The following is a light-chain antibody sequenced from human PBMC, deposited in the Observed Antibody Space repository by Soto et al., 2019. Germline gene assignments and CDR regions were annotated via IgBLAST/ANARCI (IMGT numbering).Light chain of an antibody. CDR3: QQYNSYSLWT. J-gene: IGKJ1*01. Sequence: DIQLTQSPSTLSASVGDRVTITCRASQSISSRLAWYQQKPGKAPNLLIYDASSLESGVPSRFSGSGSGTQFTLTISSLQPDDFATYYCQQYNSYSLWTFGQGTRVVIK. V-gene: IGKV1-5*01. CDR2: DAS. CDR1: QSISSR.